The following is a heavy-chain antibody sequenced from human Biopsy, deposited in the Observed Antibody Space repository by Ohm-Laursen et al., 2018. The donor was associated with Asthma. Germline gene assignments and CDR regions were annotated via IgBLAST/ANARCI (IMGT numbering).Heavy chain of an antibody. CDR2: ISSLSRYK. D-gene: IGHD3-10*01. CDR3: ARDFTIGSGSPFHF. Sequence: SLRLSCAASRFDFSDYTMNWVRQAPGKGLEWVPSISSLSRYKYYSDSLRGRVTISRDNAKSSLHLQMSSLRAEDTAVYFCARDFTIGSGSPFHFWGPGTLVTVSS. CDR1: RFDFSDYT. J-gene: IGHJ4*01. V-gene: IGHV3-21*01.